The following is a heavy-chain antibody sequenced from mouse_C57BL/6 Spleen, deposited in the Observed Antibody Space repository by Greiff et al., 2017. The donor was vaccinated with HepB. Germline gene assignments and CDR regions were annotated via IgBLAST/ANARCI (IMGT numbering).Heavy chain of an antibody. CDR1: GYTFTSYW. D-gene: IGHD2-10*02. V-gene: IGHV1-64*01. CDR2: IHPNSGST. CDR3: ARGRGLLDPFDYAMDY. J-gene: IGHJ4*01. Sequence: QVQLQQPGAELVKPGASVKLSCKASGYTFTSYWMHWVKQRPGQGLEWIGMIHPNSGSTNYNEKFKSKATLTVDKSSSTAYMQLSSLTSEDSAVYYGARGRGLLDPFDYAMDYWGQGTSVTVSS.